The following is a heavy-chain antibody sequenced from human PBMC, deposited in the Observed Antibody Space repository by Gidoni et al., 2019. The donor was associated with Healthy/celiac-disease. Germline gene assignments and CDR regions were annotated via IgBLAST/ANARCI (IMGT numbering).Heavy chain of an antibody. J-gene: IGHJ1*01. CDR3: AREISYYYDSSGYYNYFQH. V-gene: IGHV4-4*07. D-gene: IGHD3-22*01. Sequence: QVQLQESGPGLVKPSETLSLTCTVPGGSISRYYWSWIRQPAGKGLEWIGRIYTSGSTNYNPSLKSRVTMSVDTSKNQFSLKLSSVTAADTAVYYCAREISYYYDSSGYYNYFQHWGQGTLVTVSS. CDR2: IYTSGST. CDR1: GGSISRYY.